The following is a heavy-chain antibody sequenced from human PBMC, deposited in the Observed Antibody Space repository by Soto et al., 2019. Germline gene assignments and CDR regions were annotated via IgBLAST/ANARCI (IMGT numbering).Heavy chain of an antibody. Sequence: QVQLQESGPGLVKPSETLSLTCTVSGASISGYYWSWIRKSAGKGLEWIGRIYATGTTDYNPSLSGRFMMAVDTAQKQFSRKMGTVTAADPAVYYCVRDGTKTLRDWLDPWGQG. J-gene: IGHJ5*02. CDR1: GASISGYY. D-gene: IGHD1-1*01. CDR3: VRDGTKTLRDWLDP. V-gene: IGHV4-4*07. CDR2: IYATGTT.